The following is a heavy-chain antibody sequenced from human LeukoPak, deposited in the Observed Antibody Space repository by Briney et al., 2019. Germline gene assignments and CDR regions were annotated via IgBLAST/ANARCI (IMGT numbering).Heavy chain of an antibody. V-gene: IGHV1-69*13. J-gene: IGHJ6*03. CDR3: ARGVVPAAIGYYYYYMDV. CDR1: GYTFTSYD. D-gene: IGHD2-2*02. CDR2: IIPIFGTA. Sequence: GASVKVSCKASGYTFTSYDINWVRQATGQGLEWMGGIIPIFGTANYAQKFQGRVTITADESTSTAYMELSSQRSEDTAVYYCARGVVPAAIGYYYYYMDVWGKGTTVTVSS.